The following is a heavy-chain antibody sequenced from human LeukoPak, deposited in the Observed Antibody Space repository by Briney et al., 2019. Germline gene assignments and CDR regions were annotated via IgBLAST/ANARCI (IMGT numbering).Heavy chain of an antibody. V-gene: IGHV3-7*03. Sequence: GGSLRLSCAPSAFIFSYYWMSWIRQATGQGMDWVANINQDGSEKRYVVSAKARFTISRDNAENLLYLQMNNLRAEDTAVYYCAREGGSGWYSGWFDPWGQGTLVTVSS. CDR3: AREGGSGWYSGWFDP. CDR2: INQDGSEK. D-gene: IGHD6-19*01. J-gene: IGHJ5*02. CDR1: AFIFSYYW.